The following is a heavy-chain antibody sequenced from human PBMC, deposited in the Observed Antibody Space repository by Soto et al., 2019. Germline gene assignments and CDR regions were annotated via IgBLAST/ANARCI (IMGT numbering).Heavy chain of an antibody. CDR3: ARGQNLFGYYYESPLHPPWFDP. V-gene: IGHV1-18*01. CDR2: ISAYNGNT. Sequence: ASVKVSCKASGYTFTSYGISWVRQAPGQGLEWMGWISAYNGNTNYAQKLQGRVTMTTDTSTSTAYMELRSLRSDDTAVYYCARGQNLFGYYYESPLHPPWFDPWGQGTLVTVSS. CDR1: GYTFTSYG. D-gene: IGHD3-22*01. J-gene: IGHJ5*02.